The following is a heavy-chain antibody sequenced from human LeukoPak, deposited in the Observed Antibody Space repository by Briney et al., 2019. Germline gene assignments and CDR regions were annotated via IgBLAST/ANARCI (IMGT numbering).Heavy chain of an antibody. J-gene: IGHJ4*02. CDR2: IRHDGSDQ. Sequence: GGSLRLSCAASGFTFSSYAMSWVRQTPGKGLEWVAFIRHDGSDQYYADSVKGRFTLSRDNSQSTLYLQMNSLRTGDTAIYYCAKQIDGSGTFLYPKYFDYWGQGTLVTVSS. CDR1: GFTFSSYA. D-gene: IGHD3-10*01. CDR3: AKQIDGSGTFLYPKYFDY. V-gene: IGHV3-30*02.